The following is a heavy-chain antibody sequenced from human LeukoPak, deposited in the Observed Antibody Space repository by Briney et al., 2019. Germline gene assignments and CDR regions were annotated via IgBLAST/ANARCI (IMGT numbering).Heavy chain of an antibody. CDR3: ARVPPRTYYYDTNGYPVDS. V-gene: IGHV4-61*08. Sequence: SETLSLTCTVSGGPISTAGYYWNWIRQAPGSGLEWIGNLYYSGSTNYNPSLKSRVSFSLDTFKNQFFLKLNSVTTADTAIYYCARVPPRTYYYDTNGYPVDSWGHGTLLTVSS. CDR1: GGPISTAGYY. CDR2: LYYSGST. D-gene: IGHD3-22*01. J-gene: IGHJ5*01.